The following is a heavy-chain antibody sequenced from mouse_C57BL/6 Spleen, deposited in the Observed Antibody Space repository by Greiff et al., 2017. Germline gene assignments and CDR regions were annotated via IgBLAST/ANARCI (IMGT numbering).Heavy chain of an antibody. D-gene: IGHD1-1*02. Sequence: VQLQQSGPELVKPGASVKISCKASGYSFTGYYMNWVKQSPEKSLEWIGEINPSTGGTTYNQKFKAKATLTVDKSSSTAYMQRKSLTAEDDAVYYCARRGYYAYFDYWGQGTTRTVSS. CDR2: INPSTGGT. CDR3: ARRGYYAYFDY. J-gene: IGHJ2*01. V-gene: IGHV1-42*01. CDR1: GYSFTGYY.